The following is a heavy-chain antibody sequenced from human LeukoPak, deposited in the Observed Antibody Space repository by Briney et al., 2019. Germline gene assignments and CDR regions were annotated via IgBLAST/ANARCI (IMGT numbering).Heavy chain of an antibody. J-gene: IGHJ2*01. CDR1: GGSFSGYY. D-gene: IGHD3-22*01. Sequence: SETLSLTCAVYGGSFSGYYWSWIRQPPGKGLEWIGEIHHSGGTNYNPSLKSRVTISLDTSKNQFSLKLSSVTAADTAVYYCARVRNYYDSSGYYYGWYFDLWGRGTLVTVSS. CDR2: IHHSGGT. CDR3: ARVRNYYDSSGYYYGWYFDL. V-gene: IGHV4-34*01.